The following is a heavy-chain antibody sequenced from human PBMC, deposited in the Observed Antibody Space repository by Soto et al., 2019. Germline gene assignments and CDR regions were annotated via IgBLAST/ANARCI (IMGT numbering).Heavy chain of an antibody. D-gene: IGHD4-17*01. CDR1: GFTFSSYA. V-gene: IGHV3-23*01. Sequence: GGSLRLSCAASGFTFSSYAMSWVRQAPGEGLEWVSAISGSGGSTYYTDSVKGRFTISRNNSKNTLYLQMSSLRAEDTAVYYCASSLDYGDPYYYYGMDVWGQGTTVTVSS. J-gene: IGHJ6*02. CDR3: ASSLDYGDPYYYYGMDV. CDR2: ISGSGGST.